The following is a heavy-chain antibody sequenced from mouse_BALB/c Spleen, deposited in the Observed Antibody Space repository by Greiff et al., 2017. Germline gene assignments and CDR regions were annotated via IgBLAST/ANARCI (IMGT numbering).Heavy chain of an antibody. CDR2: IYTGDGDT. CDR1: GYTITSYW. V-gene: IGHV1-87*01. D-gene: IGHD2-12*01. Sequence: VQLQQSGAELARPGASVKLSCKASGYTITSYWMQWVKQRSGQGLEWIGAIYTGDGDTRYTQKFKGKATLTADKSSSTAYMQLSSLASEDSAVYYCARGGCYRFDYWGQGTSLTVSS. J-gene: IGHJ2*02. CDR3: ARGGCYRFDY.